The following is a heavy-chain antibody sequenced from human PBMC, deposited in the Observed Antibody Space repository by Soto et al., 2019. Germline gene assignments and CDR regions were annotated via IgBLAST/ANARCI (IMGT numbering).Heavy chain of an antibody. J-gene: IGHJ4*02. CDR2: IYSGGST. V-gene: IGHV3-53*01. CDR3: VRPRYSSGWFPFDY. CDR1: GLTVSSNY. Sequence: EVQLVESGGGLIQPGGSLRLSCAASGLTVSSNYMSWVRQAPGKGLEWVSVIYSGGSTYYADSVKGRFTISRDNSKNTLYLQMNSLRAEDTAVYYCVRPRYSSGWFPFDYWGQGTLVTVSS. D-gene: IGHD6-19*01.